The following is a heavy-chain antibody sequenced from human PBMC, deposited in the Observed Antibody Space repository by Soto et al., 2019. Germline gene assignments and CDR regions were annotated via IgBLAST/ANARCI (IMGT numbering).Heavy chain of an antibody. J-gene: IGHJ3*01. Sequence: ASVKVSCKVSGYTLTELSMHWVRQAPGKGLEWMGGFDPEDGETIYAQKFQGRVTMTEDTSTDTAYMELSSLRSEDTAVYYCATNASVGTAIRLYAFDFWGQGTMVTVSS. CDR2: FDPEDGET. V-gene: IGHV1-24*01. D-gene: IGHD2-21*02. CDR1: GYTLTELS. CDR3: ATNASVGTAIRLYAFDF.